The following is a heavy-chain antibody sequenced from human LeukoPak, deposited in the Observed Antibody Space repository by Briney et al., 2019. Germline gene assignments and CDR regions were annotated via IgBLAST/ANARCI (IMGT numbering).Heavy chain of an antibody. D-gene: IGHD3-10*01. Sequence: GGSLRLSRAASGFTFSSYSMSWVRQAPGKGLEWVSYISSSSSTIYYADSVKGRFTISRDNAKNSLYLQMNSRRVEDTAVYYCARELDYFASGSDYWGQGTLVTVSS. J-gene: IGHJ4*02. CDR1: GFTFSSYS. CDR2: ISSSSSTI. V-gene: IGHV3-48*01. CDR3: ARELDYFASGSDY.